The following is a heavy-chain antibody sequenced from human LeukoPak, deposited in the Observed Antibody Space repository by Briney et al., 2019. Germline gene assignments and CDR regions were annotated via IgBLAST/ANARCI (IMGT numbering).Heavy chain of an antibody. V-gene: IGHV3-74*01. J-gene: IGHJ4*02. CDR1: GFIFSDYW. CDR2: LNSDGSST. CDR3: ARGLGGTGDH. D-gene: IGHD3-10*01. Sequence: GGSLRLSCAASGFIFSDYWMHWVRQAPGKGLGCGSRLNSDGSSTIYADSVKGRFTISRDNAKNTLYLQMNSLRAEDTAVYYCARGLGGTGDHWGQGTLVTVSS.